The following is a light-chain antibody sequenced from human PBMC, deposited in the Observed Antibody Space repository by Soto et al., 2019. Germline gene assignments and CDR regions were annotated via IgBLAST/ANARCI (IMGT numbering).Light chain of an antibody. CDR3: QQYGSSPGLT. Sequence: EIVLTQSPGTLSLSPGERATLSCRASQSFHTNYLAWYQQRPGQAPRLLIYGASNRASGIPERFSGSGSGTDFTLTINRLEHEDSAVYFCQQYGSSPGLTFGGGTRLEIK. V-gene: IGKV3-20*01. CDR1: QSFHTNY. CDR2: GAS. J-gene: IGKJ5*01.